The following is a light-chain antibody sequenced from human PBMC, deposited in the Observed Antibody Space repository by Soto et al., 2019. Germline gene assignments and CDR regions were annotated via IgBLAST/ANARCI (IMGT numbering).Light chain of an antibody. CDR3: QHYNNWPPLYT. J-gene: IGKJ2*01. V-gene: IGKV3-15*01. Sequence: EIVMTQSPATLSVSPGERATLSCRASQSVSSNLAWYQQKPGQAPRLLIYGASTRATGIPARFGGSGSGTEFTLTISGLQSEDFAVYYCQHYNNWPPLYTFGQGTKLEIK. CDR2: GAS. CDR1: QSVSSN.